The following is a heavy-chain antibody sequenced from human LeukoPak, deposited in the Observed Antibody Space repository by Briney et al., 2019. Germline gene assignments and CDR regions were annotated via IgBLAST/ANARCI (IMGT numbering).Heavy chain of an antibody. CDR3: ARDHIAVAGVIDY. J-gene: IGHJ4*02. D-gene: IGHD6-19*01. Sequence: GGSLRLSCAASGFTFDDYAMSWVRQAPGKGLEWVSSISSSSSYIYYADSVKGRFTISRDNAKNSLYLQMNSLRAEDTAVYYCARDHIAVAGVIDYWGQGTLVTVSS. V-gene: IGHV3-21*01. CDR1: GFTFDDYA. CDR2: ISSSSSYI.